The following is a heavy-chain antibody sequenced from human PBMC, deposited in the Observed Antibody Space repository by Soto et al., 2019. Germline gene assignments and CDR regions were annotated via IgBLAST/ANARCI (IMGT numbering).Heavy chain of an antibody. V-gene: IGHV2-5*02. D-gene: IGHD2-8*01. CDR3: AHHTNRTLFDY. Sequence: QITLKESGPTLVKPTQTLTLTCTFSGVSLSTRGMGVGWIRQPPGKALEWLALIYWDDDKRYSPSLKSRLTITTDTSKNQVVLTMTNLDALDTATYYCAHHTNRTLFDYWGQQTLVTVSS. J-gene: IGHJ4*02. CDR1: GVSLSTRGMG. CDR2: IYWDDDK.